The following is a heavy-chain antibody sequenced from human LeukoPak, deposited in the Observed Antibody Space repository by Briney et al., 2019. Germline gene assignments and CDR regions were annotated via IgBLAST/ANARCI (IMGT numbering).Heavy chain of an antibody. J-gene: IGHJ6*03. CDR3: ARGRVTMVRGVISDYYYYYMDV. Sequence: GASVKVSCKASGYTFTSYDINWVRQATGQGLEWMGWMNPNSGNTDYAQKFQGRVTITRNTSISTAYMELSSVRSEDTAVYYCARGRVTMVRGVISDYYYYYMDVWGKGTTVTVSS. D-gene: IGHD3-10*01. CDR2: MNPNSGNT. V-gene: IGHV1-8*03. CDR1: GYTFTSYD.